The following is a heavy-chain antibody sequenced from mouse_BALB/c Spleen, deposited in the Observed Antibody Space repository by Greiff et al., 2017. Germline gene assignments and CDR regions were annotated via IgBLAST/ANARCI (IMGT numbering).Heavy chain of an antibody. V-gene: IGHV3-2*02. Sequence: EVQLQQSGPGLVKPSQSLSLTCTVTGYSITSDYAWNWIRQFPGNKLEWMGYISYSGSTSYNPSLKSRISITRDTSKNQFFLQLNSVTTEDTATYYCAATGYYFDYWGQGTTLTVSS. J-gene: IGHJ2*01. CDR1: GYSITSDYA. CDR3: AATGYYFDY. D-gene: IGHD4-1*02. CDR2: ISYSGST.